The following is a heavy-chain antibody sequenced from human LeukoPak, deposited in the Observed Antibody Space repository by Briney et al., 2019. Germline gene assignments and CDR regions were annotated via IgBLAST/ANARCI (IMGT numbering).Heavy chain of an antibody. Sequence: KPSETLSLTCAVYGGSFSGYYWSWIRQPPGKGLEWIGEINHSGSTNYNPSLKSRVTISVDTSKNQFSLKLSSVTAADTAEYYCARGYNDVVVPAVRRGRNWFDPWGREPWSPSPQ. CDR1: GGSFSGYY. CDR3: ARGYNDVVVPAVRRGRNWFDP. D-gene: IGHD2-2*01. J-gene: IGHJ5*02. V-gene: IGHV4-34*01. CDR2: INHSGST.